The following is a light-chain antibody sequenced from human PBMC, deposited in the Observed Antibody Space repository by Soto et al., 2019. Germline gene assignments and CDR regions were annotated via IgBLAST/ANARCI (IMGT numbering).Light chain of an antibody. Sequence: DIQMTQSPSSLSASVGDRVTITCQARQDISNYLNWYQQKPGKAPKLLIYDSSNLETGVPSRFSGSGSGKDFTFTISSLQPEDMATYYCQQYDKLPPFTFGPGTKVDIK. CDR1: QDISNY. CDR2: DSS. V-gene: IGKV1-33*01. CDR3: QQYDKLPPFT. J-gene: IGKJ3*01.